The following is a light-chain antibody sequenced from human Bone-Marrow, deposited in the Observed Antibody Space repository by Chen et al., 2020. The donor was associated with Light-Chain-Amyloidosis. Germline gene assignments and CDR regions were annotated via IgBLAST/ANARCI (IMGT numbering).Light chain of an antibody. Sequence: SYELTQPPSVSVSPGQTARITCSGDDLPTKYAYGYQQKPGQAPVLVIRRDTERPSGISERFAGSSSGTTAKLTISGVQAGDEADYHCQSADSSGTYEVIFGGGTKLTVL. CDR3: QSADSSGTYEVI. CDR2: RDT. CDR1: DLPTKY. V-gene: IGLV3-25*03. J-gene: IGLJ2*01.